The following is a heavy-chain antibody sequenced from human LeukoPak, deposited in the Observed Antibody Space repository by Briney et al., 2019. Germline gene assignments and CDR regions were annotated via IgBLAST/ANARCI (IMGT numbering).Heavy chain of an antibody. CDR2: ISGSGGST. CDR3: AKDRRGDYYYYMDV. J-gene: IGHJ6*03. V-gene: IGHV3-23*01. Sequence: PGGSLRLSCVASGFTFSSYAMSWVRQAPGKGLEWVSAISGSGGSTNYADSVKGRFTISRDNSKNTLYLQMNSLRAEDTAVYYCAKDRRGDYYYYMDVWGKGTTVTVSS. CDR1: GFTFSSYA. D-gene: IGHD4-17*01.